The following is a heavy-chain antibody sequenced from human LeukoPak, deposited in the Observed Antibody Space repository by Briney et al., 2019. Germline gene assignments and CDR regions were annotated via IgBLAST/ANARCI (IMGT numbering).Heavy chain of an antibody. J-gene: IGHJ4*02. D-gene: IGHD1-1*01. CDR3: ARENWNYFGY. CDR2: ISYDGSNK. V-gene: IGHV3-30*04. Sequence: GRSLRLSCAASGFTFSSYAMHWVRQAPGKGLEWVAVISYDGSNKYYADSVKGRFTISRDNSKNTLYLQMSSLRAEDTAVYYCARENWNYFGYWGQGTLVTVSS. CDR1: GFTFSSYA.